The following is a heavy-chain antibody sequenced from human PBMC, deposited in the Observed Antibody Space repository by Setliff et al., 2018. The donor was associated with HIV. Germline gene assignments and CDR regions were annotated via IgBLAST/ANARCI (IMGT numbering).Heavy chain of an antibody. J-gene: IGHJ6*03. V-gene: IGHV3-30*02. Sequence: PGGSLRLSCAVSGLTFSRYGFHWVRQVPGKGLDWVTFIQYDESNKYYGDSVRGRFTISRDNSKNTLYLQMNSLRSEDTAVYFCGKSFNSGPTNWNIDVWGTGTRSPSP. CDR1: GLTFSRYG. D-gene: IGHD1-20*01. CDR2: IQYDESNK. CDR3: GKSFNSGPTNWNIDV.